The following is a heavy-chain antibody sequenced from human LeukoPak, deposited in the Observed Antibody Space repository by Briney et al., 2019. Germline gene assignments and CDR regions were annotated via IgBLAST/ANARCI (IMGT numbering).Heavy chain of an antibody. CDR1: GFAFGSEA. D-gene: IGHD1-7*01. CDR3: AKDERNWNYNLASQTYD. CDR2: ISGSGVST. V-gene: IGHV3-23*01. J-gene: IGHJ4*02. Sequence: GGSLRLSCAVSGFAFGSEAMSWVRQAPGKGLEWVSAISGSGVSTYYADSVKGRFTVSRDNSKNTLYLQMSSLRAEDTAVYYCAKDERNWNYNLASQTYDWGQGTLVTVSS.